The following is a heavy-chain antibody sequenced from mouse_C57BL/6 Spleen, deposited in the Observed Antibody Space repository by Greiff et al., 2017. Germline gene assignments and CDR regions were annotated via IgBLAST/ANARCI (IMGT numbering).Heavy chain of an antibody. J-gene: IGHJ3*01. Sequence: QVQLKESGPELVKPGASVKISCKASGYTFTDYYINWVKQRPGQGLEWIGWISPGSGNTKYNEKFKGKATLTVDTSSSTAYMQLSSLTSEDSAVYFCARGLGGFAYWGQGTLVTVSA. V-gene: IGHV1-84*01. CDR3: ARGLGGFAY. CDR1: GYTFTDYY. CDR2: ISPGSGNT.